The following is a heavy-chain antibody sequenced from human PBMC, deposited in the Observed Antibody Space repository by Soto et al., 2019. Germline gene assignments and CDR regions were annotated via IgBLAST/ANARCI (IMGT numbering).Heavy chain of an antibody. J-gene: IGHJ6*02. CDR1: GYTFTNYD. V-gene: IGHV1-18*01. CDR2: ITAYNGNT. CDR3: ARDRMGGDTPPMDV. Sequence: QVQLVQSGAEVKKPGASVKVSCKASGYTFTNYDFSWVRQAPGQGLEWMGWITAYNGNTNYAQKLQGRVTMTADTSTSTVYMELRSLRSDDTAVYYCARDRMGGDTPPMDVWGQGTTVTVSS. D-gene: IGHD3-16*01.